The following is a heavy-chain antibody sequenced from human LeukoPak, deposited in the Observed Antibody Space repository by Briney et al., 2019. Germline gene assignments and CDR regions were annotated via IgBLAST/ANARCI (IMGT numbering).Heavy chain of an antibody. CDR2: IKQDGSEK. CDR3: ARVRSKGGFDP. J-gene: IGHJ5*02. CDR1: GFSFSNYA. Sequence: GGSLRLSCAPSGFSFSNYAMSWVRQAPGKGLEWVANIKQDGSEKYYVDSVKGRFTISRDNAKNSLYLQMNSPRAEDTAVYYCARVRSKGGFDPWGQGTLVTVSS. V-gene: IGHV3-7*01. D-gene: IGHD5/OR15-5a*01.